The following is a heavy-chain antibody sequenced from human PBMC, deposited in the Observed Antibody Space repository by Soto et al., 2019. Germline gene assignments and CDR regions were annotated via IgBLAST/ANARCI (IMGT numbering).Heavy chain of an antibody. V-gene: IGHV3-21*01. CDR1: GFTFSSYS. D-gene: IGHD3-9*01. CDR3: ARDLRYMAAGPPGY. Sequence: GGSLRLSCAASGFTFSSYSTNWVGQAPGKGLEWVSSISSSSSYIYYADSVKGRFTISRDNAKNSLYLQMNSLRAEDTAVYYCARDLRYMAAGPPGYWGQGTLVTVSS. CDR2: ISSSSSYI. J-gene: IGHJ4*02.